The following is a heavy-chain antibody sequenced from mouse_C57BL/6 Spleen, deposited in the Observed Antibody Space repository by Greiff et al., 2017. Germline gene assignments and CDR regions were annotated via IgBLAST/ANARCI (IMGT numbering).Heavy chain of an antibody. V-gene: IGHV5-4*01. J-gene: IGHJ1*03. Sequence: EVHLVESGGGLVKPGGSLKLSCAASGFTFSSYAMSWVRQTPEKRLEWVATISDGGSYTSYPDNVKGRFTISRDNAKNNLYLQMSHLKSEDTAMYYCARDSTYGNYADWYFDVWGTGTTVTVSS. CDR2: ISDGGSYT. D-gene: IGHD2-1*01. CDR3: ARDSTYGNYADWYFDV. CDR1: GFTFSSYA.